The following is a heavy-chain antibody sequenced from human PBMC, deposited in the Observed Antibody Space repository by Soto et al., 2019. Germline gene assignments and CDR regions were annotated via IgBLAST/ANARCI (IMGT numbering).Heavy chain of an antibody. CDR1: GFTFSSYG. CDR3: ARVGWFDDLDI. CDR2: IWYDGSNK. Sequence: QGQLVESGGGVVQPGRSLRLSCAASGFTFSSYGMHWVRQAPGKGLEWVAVIWYDGSNKYYADSVKGRFTISRDNSKNKLYLQMHSLRDEDTDVYYCARVGWFDDLDIWGQGTMVTVSS. D-gene: IGHD6-19*01. V-gene: IGHV3-33*01. J-gene: IGHJ3*02.